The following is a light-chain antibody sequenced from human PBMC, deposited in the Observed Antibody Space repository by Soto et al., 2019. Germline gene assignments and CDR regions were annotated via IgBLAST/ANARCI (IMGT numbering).Light chain of an antibody. Sequence: DIQMTRSPSTLYTSVGDRLTITCRGSQSINRWLAWYQQRPGKAPRLLISKASTLESGVPSRFSGSGSGTEFTLTISRLQPDDFATYYCQQYSTYSRTFGQGTKVDIK. J-gene: IGKJ1*01. V-gene: IGKV1-5*03. CDR2: KAS. CDR3: QQYSTYSRT. CDR1: QSINRW.